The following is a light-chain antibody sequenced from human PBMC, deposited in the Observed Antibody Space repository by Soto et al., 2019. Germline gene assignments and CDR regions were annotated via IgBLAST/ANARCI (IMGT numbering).Light chain of an antibody. V-gene: IGKV3-20*01. CDR3: QQYGSTPLT. CDR2: GAS. CDR1: QSVITY. Sequence: ESVLTQSPGTLSLSPGERATLSCRASQSVITYLAWYQQKPGQAPRLLIYGASSRATGIPDRFSGSGSGTDFTLTISRLVPEDVAVYYCQQYGSTPLTFGGGINVDI. J-gene: IGKJ4*01.